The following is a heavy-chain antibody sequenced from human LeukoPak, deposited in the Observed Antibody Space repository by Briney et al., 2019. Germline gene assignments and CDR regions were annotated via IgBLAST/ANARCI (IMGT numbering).Heavy chain of an antibody. CDR3: ATGDFWSGYYAHY. CDR2: IYYSGST. CDR1: GGSISSSSYY. D-gene: IGHD3-3*01. J-gene: IGHJ4*02. Sequence: SETLSLTCTVSGGSISSSSYYWGWIRQPPGKGLEWIGSIYYSGSTYYNPSLKSRVTISVDTSKNQFSLKLSSVTAADTAVYYCATGDFWSGYYAHYWGQGTLVTVSS. V-gene: IGHV4-39*01.